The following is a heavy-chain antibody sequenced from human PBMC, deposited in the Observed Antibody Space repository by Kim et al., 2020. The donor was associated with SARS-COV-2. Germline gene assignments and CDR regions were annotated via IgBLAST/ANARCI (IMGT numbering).Heavy chain of an antibody. CDR3: ARDLYSTSNYYFDS. Sequence: ADSVKGRFTISRDNAQNSVYLQMNSLRADDTAVYYCARDLYSTSNYYFDSWGQGTLVTVSA. J-gene: IGHJ4*02. D-gene: IGHD6-13*01. V-gene: IGHV3-21*06.